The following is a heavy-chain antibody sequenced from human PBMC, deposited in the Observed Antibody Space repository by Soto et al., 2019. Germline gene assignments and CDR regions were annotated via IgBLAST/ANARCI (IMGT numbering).Heavy chain of an antibody. CDR1: GASISAGDYY. D-gene: IGHD2-21*01. V-gene: IGHV4-30-4*01. Sequence: SETLSLPGSVSGASISAGDYYWNWIRQPPGKGLEWIGYIYYSGGAHYNPSFKSRVTISVDTATNQVSLRMSSVTAADTAVYFCGRVVEGATRHTDFDSWGQGTLVTVSS. J-gene: IGHJ5*01. CDR2: IYYSGGA. CDR3: GRVVEGATRHTDFDS.